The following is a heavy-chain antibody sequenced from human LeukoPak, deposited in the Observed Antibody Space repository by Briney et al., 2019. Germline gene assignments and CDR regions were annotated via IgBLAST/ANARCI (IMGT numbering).Heavy chain of an antibody. Sequence: PGGSLRLSCAASGFTFSRYWMSWVRQAPGKGLEWVANIKQDGSEKYYVDSVKGRFTISRDNAKNSLYLQMNSLRAEGTAVYYCARKGGSRGWYYAFEICGQGTMVTVSS. CDR2: IKQDGSEK. J-gene: IGHJ3*02. CDR1: GFTFSRYW. CDR3: ARKGGSRGWYYAFEI. V-gene: IGHV3-7*01. D-gene: IGHD6-19*01.